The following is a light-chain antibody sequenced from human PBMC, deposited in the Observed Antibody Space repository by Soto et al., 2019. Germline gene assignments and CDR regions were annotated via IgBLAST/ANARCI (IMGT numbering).Light chain of an antibody. J-gene: IGKJ1*01. CDR2: AAS. V-gene: IGKV1-17*01. CDR1: QGIRND. CDR3: LHHITYPRT. Sequence: DIQMTQSPSSLSASVGDRVTITCRARQGIRNDLGWYQQKPGKAPKRLIYAASRLQSGVPSRFSGSESGTDSTLTISSLQPEDFATHFCLHHITYPRTFGQGTKVEIK.